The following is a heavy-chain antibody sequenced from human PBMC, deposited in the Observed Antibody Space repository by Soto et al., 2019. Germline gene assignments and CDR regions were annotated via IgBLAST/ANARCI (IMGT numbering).Heavy chain of an antibody. Sequence: SETLSLTCTVSGGSISSSSYYWGWIRQPPGKGLEWIGSIYYSGSTYYNPSLKSRVTISVDTSKNQFSLKLSSVTAADTAVYYCARPSSSSPDRSHCFDPWGQGTLVTVSS. CDR1: GGSISSSSYY. V-gene: IGHV4-39*01. CDR3: ARPSSSSPDRSHCFDP. CDR2: IYYSGST. D-gene: IGHD6-6*01. J-gene: IGHJ5*02.